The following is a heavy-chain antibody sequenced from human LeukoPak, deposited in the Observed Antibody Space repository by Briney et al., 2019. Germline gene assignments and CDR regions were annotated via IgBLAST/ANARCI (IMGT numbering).Heavy chain of an antibody. Sequence: GGSLRLSCAASGFTFSSYSMNWVRQAPGKGLEWVSYISSSSSTIYYADSVKGRFTISRDNAKNSLYLQMNSLRAEDTALYYCARVSDISVAAYFDYWGQGTLVTVSS. J-gene: IGHJ4*02. CDR3: ARVSDISVAAYFDY. CDR1: GFTFSSYS. D-gene: IGHD6-19*01. V-gene: IGHV3-48*04. CDR2: ISSSSSTI.